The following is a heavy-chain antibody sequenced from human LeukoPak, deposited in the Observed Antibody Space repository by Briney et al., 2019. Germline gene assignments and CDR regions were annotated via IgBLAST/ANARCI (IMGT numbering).Heavy chain of an antibody. CDR2: ISYDGSNK. D-gene: IGHD4-17*01. CDR1: GFTFSSYG. CDR3: AKAEPQLYGDN. J-gene: IGHJ4*02. V-gene: IGHV3-30*18. Sequence: GGCLRLSCAASGFTFSSYGMHWVRQAPGKGLEWVGVISYDGSNKYYADSVKGRFTVSRDNSKNTLYLQMNSRKAEETAVYYCAKAEPQLYGDNWGQGTLVTVSS.